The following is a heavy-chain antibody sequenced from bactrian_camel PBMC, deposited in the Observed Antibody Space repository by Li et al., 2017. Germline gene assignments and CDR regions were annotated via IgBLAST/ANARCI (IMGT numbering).Heavy chain of an antibody. CDR3: AARRCGFSGDWLRADDWHT. Sequence: HVQLVESGGSLVQPGGSLRLSCAASRYTYSVNGCMAWFRQPPGNQREPVAGVAFSGGLTFYAGSAKGRFTISQDNPRNTVFLQMNNMKLEDTAMYHCAARRCGFSGDWLRADDWHTWGQGTQVTVS. V-gene: IGHV3S53*01. CDR2: VAFSGGLT. D-gene: IGHD2*01. J-gene: IGHJ6*01. CDR1: RYTYSVNGC.